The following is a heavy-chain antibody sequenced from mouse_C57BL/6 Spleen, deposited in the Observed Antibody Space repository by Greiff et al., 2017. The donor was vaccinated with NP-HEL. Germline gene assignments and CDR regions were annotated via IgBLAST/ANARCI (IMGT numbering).Heavy chain of an antibody. J-gene: IGHJ1*03. CDR3: ARIEAYYYGSSDV. CDR1: GYTFTSYW. CDR2: IDPSDSYT. V-gene: IGHV1-50*01. D-gene: IGHD1-1*01. Sequence: QVQLQQPGAELVKPGASVKLSCKASGYTFTSYWMQWVKQRPGQGLEWIGEIDPSDSYTNYNQKFKGKATLTVDTSSNTAYMHLSCLTSEDSAVYYCARIEAYYYGSSDVWGTGTTVTVSS.